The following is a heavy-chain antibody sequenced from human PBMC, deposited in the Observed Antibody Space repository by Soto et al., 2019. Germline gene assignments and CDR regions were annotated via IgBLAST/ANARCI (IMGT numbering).Heavy chain of an antibody. D-gene: IGHD3-9*01. J-gene: IGHJ4*02. CDR1: GYSFIDYY. CDR3: ARPPGYISDWYYFDL. V-gene: IGHV1-2*02. CDR2: ISPKSGGT. Sequence: QVQLVQSGAEVKKPGASVKVSCEASGYSFIDYYIHWVRQAPGQGFEWMGRISPKSGGTNYAQKFKCRVTMTWDTSLNTAYMELSSLKSDDTAVYYCARPPGYISDWYYFDLWGQGTRVTVSS.